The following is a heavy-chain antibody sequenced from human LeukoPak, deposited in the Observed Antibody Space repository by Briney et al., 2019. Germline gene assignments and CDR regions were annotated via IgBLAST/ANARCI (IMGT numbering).Heavy chain of an antibody. J-gene: IGHJ3*02. CDR1: GYTFTSYY. D-gene: IGHD6-19*01. Sequence: GASVKVSCKASGYTFTSYYMHWVRQAPGQGLEWMGIINPSGGSTSYAQKFQGRVTMTRDMSTSTVYMELSSLRSEDTAVYYCARVTAGTGAFDIWGQGTMVTVSS. CDR2: INPSGGST. V-gene: IGHV1-46*01. CDR3: ARVTAGTGAFDI.